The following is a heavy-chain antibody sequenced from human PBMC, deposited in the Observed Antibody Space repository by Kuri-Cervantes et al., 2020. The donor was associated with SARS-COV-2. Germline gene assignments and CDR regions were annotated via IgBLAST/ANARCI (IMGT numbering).Heavy chain of an antibody. CDR3: ASGRGVFGGWFDP. CDR1: GFAFSSHA. J-gene: IGHJ5*02. CDR2: IRSGGAST. V-gene: IGHV3-23*01. D-gene: IGHD3-16*01. Sequence: LSLTCAASGFAFSSHAMSWVRQTPEKGLEWVSAIRSGGASTSYADSVMGRFSISRDDSKNTLYLQMNGLRVEDTAVYFCASGRGVFGGWFDPWGQGTLVTVSS.